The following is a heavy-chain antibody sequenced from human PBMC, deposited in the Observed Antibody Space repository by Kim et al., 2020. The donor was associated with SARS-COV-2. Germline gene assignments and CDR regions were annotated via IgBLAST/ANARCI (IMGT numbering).Heavy chain of an antibody. CDR3: ARISLGWFRELFDRWFDP. CDR1: GYTFTSYG. D-gene: IGHD3-10*01. CDR2: ISAYNGNT. J-gene: IGHJ5*02. Sequence: ASVKVSCKASGYTFTSYGISWVRQAPGQGLEWMGWISAYNGNTNYAQKLQGRVTMTTDTSTSTAYMELRSLRSDDTAVYYCARISLGWFRELFDRWFDPWGQGTLVTVSS. V-gene: IGHV1-18*01.